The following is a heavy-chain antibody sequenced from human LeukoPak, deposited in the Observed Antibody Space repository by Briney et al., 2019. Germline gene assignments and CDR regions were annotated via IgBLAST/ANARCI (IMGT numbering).Heavy chain of an antibody. V-gene: IGHV4-39*07. Sequence: SETLSLTCSVSGGSISSYYWGWIRQPPGKGLEWIGSIYYSGSTYYNPSLKSRVTISVDTSKNQFSLKLSSVTAADTAVYYCARGYSSSWFFDPWGQGTLVTVSS. D-gene: IGHD6-13*01. J-gene: IGHJ5*02. CDR3: ARGYSSSWFFDP. CDR2: IYYSGST. CDR1: GGSISSYY.